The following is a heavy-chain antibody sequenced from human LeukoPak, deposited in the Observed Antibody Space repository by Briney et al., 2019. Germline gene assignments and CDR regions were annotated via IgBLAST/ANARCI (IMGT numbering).Heavy chain of an antibody. Sequence: PSETLSLTCTVSGGSISSYYWSWIRQPPGKGLEWIGYIYYSGSTNYNPSLKSRVTISVDTSKNQFSLKLSSVTAADTAVYYCAREARSLFDPWGQGTLVTVSS. CDR1: GGSISSYY. V-gene: IGHV4-59*01. CDR2: IYYSGST. J-gene: IGHJ5*02. CDR3: AREARSLFDP.